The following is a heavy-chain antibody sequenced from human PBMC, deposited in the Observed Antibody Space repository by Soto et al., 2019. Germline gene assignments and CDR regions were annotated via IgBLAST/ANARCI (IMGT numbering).Heavy chain of an antibody. CDR3: TKEIVGAINY. V-gene: IGHV3-9*01. J-gene: IGHJ4*02. D-gene: IGHD1-26*01. CDR1: GFNFDDYA. CDR2: ISWNSGKI. Sequence: EVQLVESGGGLVQPGRSLRLACAASGFNFDDYAMHWVRQATGKGLEWVSGISWNSGKIGYADSVKGRFTISRDNTNNSLYLQMNSLRPKDTALYYCTKEIVGAINYWGQGTLVTASS.